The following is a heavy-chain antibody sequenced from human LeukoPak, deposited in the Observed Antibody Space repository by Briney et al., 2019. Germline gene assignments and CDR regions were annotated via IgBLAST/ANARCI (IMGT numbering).Heavy chain of an antibody. D-gene: IGHD3-10*01. V-gene: IGHV3-7*01. CDR3: ARSPSLGLWFGEMDAFDI. CDR1: GFTFSSYW. Sequence: GGSLRLSCAASGFTFSSYWMSWVRQAPGKGLEWVANIKQDGSEKYYVDSVKGRFTVSRDNAKNSLYLQMNSLRAEDTAVYYCARSPSLGLWFGEMDAFDIWGQGTMVTVSS. J-gene: IGHJ3*02. CDR2: IKQDGSEK.